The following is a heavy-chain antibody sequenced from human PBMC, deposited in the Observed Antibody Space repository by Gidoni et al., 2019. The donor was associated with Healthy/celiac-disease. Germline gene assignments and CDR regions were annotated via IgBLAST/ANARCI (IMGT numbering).Heavy chain of an antibody. CDR1: GFTFSSYD. Sequence: EVQLVESGGGLVQPGGSLRLSCAASGFTFSSYDMHWVRQATGKGLEWVSAIGTAGDTYYPGSVKGRFTISRENAKNSLYLQMNSLRAGDTAVYYCARGGRLRYWFDPWGQGTLVTVSS. CDR3: ARGGRLRYWFDP. CDR2: IGTAGDT. D-gene: IGHD4-17*01. J-gene: IGHJ5*02. V-gene: IGHV3-13*01.